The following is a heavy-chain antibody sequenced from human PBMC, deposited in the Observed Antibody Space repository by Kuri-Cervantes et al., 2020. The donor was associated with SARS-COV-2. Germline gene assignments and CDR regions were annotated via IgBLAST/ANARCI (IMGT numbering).Heavy chain of an antibody. D-gene: IGHD6-6*01. Sequence: GSLRLSCAVYGGSFSGYYWGWIRQPPGKGLEWIGEINQSGSTSYSPSLKSRLTISVDTSKNQFSLKLSSVTAADTAVYYCARQLIVEYSSSFFDYWGQGTLVTVSS. CDR1: GGSFSGYY. CDR3: ARQLIVEYSSSFFDY. J-gene: IGHJ4*02. V-gene: IGHV4-34*01. CDR2: INQSGST.